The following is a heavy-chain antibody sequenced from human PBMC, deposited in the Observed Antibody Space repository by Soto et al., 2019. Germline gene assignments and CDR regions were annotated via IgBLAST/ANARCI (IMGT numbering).Heavy chain of an antibody. J-gene: IGHJ4*02. CDR3: ARDRADFYDSSTAFGDI. CDR1: GYTFVSYG. D-gene: IGHD3-10*01. CDR2: ISAYNGNT. V-gene: IGHV1-18*04. Sequence: QVQLVQSGSDVKRAGASVRVSCKASGYTFVSYGLSWVRQAPGQGLEWMGWISAYNGNTGHAEQFQDRVTLTTDTSTSTAYLELRSLRFDDTAIYYCARDRADFYDSSTAFGDIWGPGTLVTVSP.